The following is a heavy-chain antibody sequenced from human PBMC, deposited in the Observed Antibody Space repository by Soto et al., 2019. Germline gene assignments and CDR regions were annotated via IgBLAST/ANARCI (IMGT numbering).Heavy chain of an antibody. D-gene: IGHD2-21*02. Sequence: QVQLVESGGGVVQPGRSLRLSCAASGFTFSSFGIHWVRQAPGKGLEWVAVISYDGSHKYYADSVKGRFTISRDNSRNTLFLQMNSLRAEDTAVYYCAKDGGRWVLTNTHDACDFWGQGTMVTVSS. CDR1: GFTFSSFG. J-gene: IGHJ3*01. V-gene: IGHV3-30*18. CDR3: AKDGGRWVLTNTHDACDF. CDR2: ISYDGSHK.